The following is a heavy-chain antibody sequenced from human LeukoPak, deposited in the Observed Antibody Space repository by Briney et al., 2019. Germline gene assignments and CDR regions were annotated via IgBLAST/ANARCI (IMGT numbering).Heavy chain of an antibody. V-gene: IGHV4-34*01. CDR3: ARGRRLRGSFAYYMDV. CDR2: INHSGST. Sequence: PSETLSLTCAVYGGSFSGYYWSWIRQPPGKGLEWIGEINHSGSTNYNPSLKSRVTISVDTSKNQFSLKLSSVTAADTAVYYCARGRRLRGSFAYYMDVWGKGTTVTVSS. J-gene: IGHJ6*03. CDR1: GGSFSGYY. D-gene: IGHD4-17*01.